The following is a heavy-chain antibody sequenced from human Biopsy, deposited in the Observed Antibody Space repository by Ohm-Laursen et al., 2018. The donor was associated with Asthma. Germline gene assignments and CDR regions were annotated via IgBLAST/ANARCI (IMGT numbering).Heavy chain of an antibody. CDR1: GGTFSNFA. J-gene: IGHJ6*02. CDR2: IMTVFGKT. Sequence: SVKVSCKAPGGTFSNFAISWVRQAPGQGLEWLGGIMTVFGKTNYAQKFQGRVTITADESTSTAYMEVTSLRSEDTAIYYCARCQVGYSSGWSLLLKKIYYSGMDAWGQGTAVTVSS. CDR3: ARCQVGYSSGWSLLLKKIYYSGMDA. V-gene: IGHV1-69*13. D-gene: IGHD6-19*01.